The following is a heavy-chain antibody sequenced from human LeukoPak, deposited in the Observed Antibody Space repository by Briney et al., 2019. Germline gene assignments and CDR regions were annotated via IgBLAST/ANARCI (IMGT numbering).Heavy chain of an antibody. Sequence: PSETLSLTCTVSGDSISSFYWSWIRQPAGKGLEWIGHIYTSGSTNYSPSLKSRVTMSVDTSKNQFSLKLSSATAADTAVYYCARDVLAATGSFDYWGQGTQVTVSS. V-gene: IGHV4-4*07. CDR1: GDSISSFY. D-gene: IGHD6-13*01. CDR2: IYTSGST. CDR3: ARDVLAATGSFDY. J-gene: IGHJ4*02.